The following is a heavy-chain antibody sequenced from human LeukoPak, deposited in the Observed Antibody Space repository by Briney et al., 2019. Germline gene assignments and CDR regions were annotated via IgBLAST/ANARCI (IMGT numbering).Heavy chain of an antibody. V-gene: IGHV3-21*04. Sequence: NPGGSLRLSCAASRFTFSSYSMNWVRQAPGKGLEWVSSISSSSSYIYYADSVKGRFTISRDNAKNSLYLQMNSLRSEDTAVYYCAGKYDSSGYYPLGYWGQGTLVTVSS. D-gene: IGHD3-22*01. CDR1: RFTFSSYS. CDR2: ISSSSSYI. J-gene: IGHJ4*02. CDR3: AGKYDSSGYYPLGY.